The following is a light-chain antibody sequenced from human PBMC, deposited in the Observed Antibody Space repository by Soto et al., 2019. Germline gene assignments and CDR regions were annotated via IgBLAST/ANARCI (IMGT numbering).Light chain of an antibody. J-gene: IGKJ4*01. V-gene: IGKV3-11*01. CDR3: QQRSNWPGT. Sequence: EIVLTQSPATLSLSPGERATLSCRASQSVSSYLAWYQQKPGQAPRLLIYDASNRATGIPDRFSGSGSGTDFTLTIGSLEPEDFAVYYCQQRSNWPGTFGGGTKVEIK. CDR1: QSVSSY. CDR2: DAS.